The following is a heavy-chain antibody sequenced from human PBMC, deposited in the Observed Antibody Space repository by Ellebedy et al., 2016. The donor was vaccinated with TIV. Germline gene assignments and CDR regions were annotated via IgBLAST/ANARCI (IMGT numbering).Heavy chain of an antibody. J-gene: IGHJ4*02. CDR1: GESFSAYY. CDR3: ARSIAVAGTEFDY. Sequence: MPGGSLRLSCTVYGESFSAYYWSWIRQPPGKGLEWIGEINHSGSTNYSPSLKSRVTISVDTSNNQFSLKLSSVTAADTAVYYCARSIAVAGTEFDYWGQGTLVTVSS. D-gene: IGHD6-19*01. V-gene: IGHV4-34*01. CDR2: INHSGST.